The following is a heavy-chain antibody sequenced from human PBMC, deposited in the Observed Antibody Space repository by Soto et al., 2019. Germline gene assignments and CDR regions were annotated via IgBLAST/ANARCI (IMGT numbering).Heavy chain of an antibody. CDR2: INSDGSST. Sequence: GGSLRLSCAASGFTFSSYWMHWVRQAPGKGLVWVSRINSDGSSTSYADSVKGRFTISRDNAKNTLYLQMNSLRAEDTAVYYCARGAYYDFWSGTVYYYGMDVWGQGTTVTVSS. CDR3: ARGAYYDFWSGTVYYYGMDV. D-gene: IGHD3-3*01. J-gene: IGHJ6*02. V-gene: IGHV3-74*01. CDR1: GFTFSSYW.